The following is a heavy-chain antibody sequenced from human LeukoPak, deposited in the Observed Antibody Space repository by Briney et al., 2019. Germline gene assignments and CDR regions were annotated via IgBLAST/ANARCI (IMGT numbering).Heavy chain of an antibody. J-gene: IGHJ6*03. CDR2: ISGSGGST. Sequence: PGGSLRLSCAASGFTFSSYAMSWVRQAPGKGLEWVSAISGSGGSTYYADSVKGRFTISRDNSKNTLYLQMNSLRAEDTAVYYCPKVFSHDFWSGYYGGHYYYYYMDVWGKGTTVTVSS. CDR1: GFTFSSYA. D-gene: IGHD3-3*01. CDR3: PKVFSHDFWSGYYGGHYYYYYMDV. V-gene: IGHV3-23*01.